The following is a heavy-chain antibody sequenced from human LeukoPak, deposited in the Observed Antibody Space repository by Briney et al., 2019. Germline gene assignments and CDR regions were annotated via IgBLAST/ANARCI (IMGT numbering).Heavy chain of an antibody. CDR1: GGSISSYY. Sequence: SETLSLTCTVSGGSISSYYWSWIRQPPGKGLEWIGYIYYSGSTNYNPSLKSRVTISVDTSKNQFSLKLSSVTAADTVVYYCARHYGTLWYYYYMDVWGKGTTVTVSS. J-gene: IGHJ6*03. CDR2: IYYSGST. CDR3: ARHYGTLWYYYYMDV. V-gene: IGHV4-59*01. D-gene: IGHD3-10*01.